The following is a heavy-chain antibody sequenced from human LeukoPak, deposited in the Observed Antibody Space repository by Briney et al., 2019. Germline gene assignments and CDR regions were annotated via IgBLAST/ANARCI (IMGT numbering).Heavy chain of an antibody. CDR2: IDNSGST. CDR1: GGHIDSVY. CDR3: ASGAGWLIDY. J-gene: IGHJ4*02. Sequence: SETLSLTCSVSGGHIDSVYWNWIRQPPGKGLEWIGYIDNSGSTKYNPSLQSRITMSRDTSKKQFSLKLTSVTAADTAMYYCASGAGWLIDYWGQGTLVSVSS. D-gene: IGHD6-19*01. V-gene: IGHV4-4*08.